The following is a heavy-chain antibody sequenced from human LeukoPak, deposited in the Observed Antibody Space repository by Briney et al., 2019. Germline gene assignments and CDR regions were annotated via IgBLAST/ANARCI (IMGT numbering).Heavy chain of an antibody. J-gene: IGHJ6*03. CDR1: GGTFSSYA. V-gene: IGHV1-69*13. CDR2: IIPIFGTA. CDR3: ARGTGGSTNNYYYYYYMDV. D-gene: IGHD1-26*01. Sequence: SVKVSCKASGGTFSSYAISWVRQAPGQGLEWMGGIIPIFGTANYAQKFQGRVTITADESTSTAYMELSSLRSEDTAVYYCARGTGGSTNNYYYYYYMDVWGKGTTVTVSS.